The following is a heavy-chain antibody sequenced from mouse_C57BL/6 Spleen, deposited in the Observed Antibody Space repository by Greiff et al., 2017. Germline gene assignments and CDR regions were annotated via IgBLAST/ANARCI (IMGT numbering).Heavy chain of an antibody. CDR3: ASEDYGSSLAY. J-gene: IGHJ3*01. CDR1: GYTFTDYN. Sequence: EVQLVESGPELVKPGASVKIPCKASGYTFTDYNMDWVKQSHGKSLEWIGDINPNNGGTIYNQKFKGKATLTVDKSSSTAYMELRSLTSEDTAVYYCASEDYGSSLAYWGQGTLVTVSA. D-gene: IGHD1-1*01. V-gene: IGHV1-18*01. CDR2: INPNNGGT.